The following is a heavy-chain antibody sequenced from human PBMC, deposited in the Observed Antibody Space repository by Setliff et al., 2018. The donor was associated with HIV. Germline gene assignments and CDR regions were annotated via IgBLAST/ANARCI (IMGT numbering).Heavy chain of an antibody. CDR2: ISGSGGST. V-gene: IGHV3-23*01. Sequence: GGSLRLSCEASGFTFSSYAMSWVRQAPGRGLEWVSAISGSGGSTYYADSVKGRFTISRDKSKNTLYLQVNSLRAADTAVYYCAKGYTYFDYWGQGAPVTVSS. CDR3: AKGYTYFDY. J-gene: IGHJ4*02. CDR1: GFTFSSYA. D-gene: IGHD1-1*01.